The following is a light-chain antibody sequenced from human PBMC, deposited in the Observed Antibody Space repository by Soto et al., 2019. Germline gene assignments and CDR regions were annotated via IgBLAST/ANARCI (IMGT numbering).Light chain of an antibody. CDR2: AAS. V-gene: IGKV3-20*01. Sequence: EIVLTQSPGILSLSPGERATLSCRTSQSVSNSYLAWYQQKHGQAPRLLMYAASNRATGIPDRISGSGSGTDFTLTISRLEPEDFAVYYCQQFPTWTFGQGTKVEIK. J-gene: IGKJ1*01. CDR1: QSVSNSY. CDR3: QQFPTWT.